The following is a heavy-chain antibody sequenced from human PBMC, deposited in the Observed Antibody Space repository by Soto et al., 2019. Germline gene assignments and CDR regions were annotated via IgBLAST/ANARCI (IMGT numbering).Heavy chain of an antibody. Sequence: EVQLVESGGGLVQPGGSLRLSCAASGFTFSTYWMTWVRQPPGKGLAWVANMDQAGSETYYVDSVRRRFTVSRDNAKNSLYLQMNSLRVEDTAVYYCVCGGNFFIYWGQGTLVTGSP. CDR2: MDQAGSET. CDR3: VCGGNFFIY. D-gene: IGHD3-16*01. CDR1: GFTFSTYW. V-gene: IGHV3-7*01. J-gene: IGHJ4*02.